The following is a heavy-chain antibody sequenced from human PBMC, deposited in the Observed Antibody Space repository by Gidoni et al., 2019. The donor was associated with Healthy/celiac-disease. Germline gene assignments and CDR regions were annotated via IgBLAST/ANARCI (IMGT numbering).Heavy chain of an antibody. D-gene: IGHD6-13*01. CDR3: ARGPGYSSSWYGGDY. J-gene: IGHJ4*02. Sequence: QVQLVQSGAEVKKPGASVKVSCKASGYTFTGYSMHWVRQAPGQGLEWMGWINPNSGGTNYAQKFQGRVTMTRDTSISTAYMELSRLRSDDTAVYYCARGPGYSSSWYGGDYWGQGTLVTVSS. V-gene: IGHV1-2*02. CDR1: GYTFTGYS. CDR2: INPNSGGT.